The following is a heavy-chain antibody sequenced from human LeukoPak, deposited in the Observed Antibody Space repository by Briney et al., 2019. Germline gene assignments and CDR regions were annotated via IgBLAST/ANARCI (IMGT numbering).Heavy chain of an antibody. D-gene: IGHD6-6*01. CDR1: GFTFSAYS. J-gene: IGHJ4*02. CDR3: AKFDESIAATYFDY. V-gene: IGHV3-23*01. Sequence: QTGGSLRLSCAASGFTFSAYSMNWVRQAPGQGLEWVSAISGSGGSTYYADSVKGRFTISRDNSKNTLYLQMNSLRAEDTAVYYCAKFDESIAATYFDYWGQGTLVTVSS. CDR2: ISGSGGST.